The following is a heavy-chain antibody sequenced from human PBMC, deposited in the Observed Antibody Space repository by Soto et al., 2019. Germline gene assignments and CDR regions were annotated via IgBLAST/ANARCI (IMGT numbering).Heavy chain of an antibody. J-gene: IGHJ3*02. CDR2: IYPGDSDT. D-gene: IGHD2-2*01. V-gene: IGHV5-51*01. CDR3: AGRIVVVPAAMPDAFDI. CDR1: GYSFTSYW. Sequence: SLKISCKGSGYSFTSYWIGWVRQMPGKGLEWMGIIYPGDSDTRYSPSFQGQVTISADKSISTAYLQWSSLKASDTAMYYCAGRIVVVPAAMPDAFDIWGQGTMVTVSS.